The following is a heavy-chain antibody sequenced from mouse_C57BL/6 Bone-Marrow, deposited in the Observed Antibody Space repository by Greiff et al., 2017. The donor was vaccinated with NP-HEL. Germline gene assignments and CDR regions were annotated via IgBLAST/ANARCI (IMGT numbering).Heavy chain of an antibody. CDR3: ARDGDYYGSSYGFAD. J-gene: IGHJ3*01. Sequence: EVHLVESGGGLVKPGGSLKLSCAASGFTFSSYAMSWVRQTPEKRLEWVATISDGGSYTYYPDNVKGRFTISRDNAKNNLYLQLSHLKSEDTAMYYCARDGDYYGSSYGFADWGQGTLVTVSA. CDR2: ISDGGSYT. D-gene: IGHD1-1*01. V-gene: IGHV5-4*01. CDR1: GFTFSSYA.